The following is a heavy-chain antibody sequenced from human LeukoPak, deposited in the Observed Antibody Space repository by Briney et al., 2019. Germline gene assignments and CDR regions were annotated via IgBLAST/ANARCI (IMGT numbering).Heavy chain of an antibody. V-gene: IGHV3-30*02. CDR2: IQYDGSNE. Sequence: GGSPRLSCAASGFTFSSYGMHWVRQAPGKGLEWVAYIQYDGSNEQYADSVKGRFSISRDSSKNILYLQMNSLRAEDTAVYYCAKDRCSNGIGCYYYYMDVWGKGTTVTISS. CDR1: GFTFSSYG. D-gene: IGHD2-8*01. J-gene: IGHJ6*03. CDR3: AKDRCSNGIGCYYYYMDV.